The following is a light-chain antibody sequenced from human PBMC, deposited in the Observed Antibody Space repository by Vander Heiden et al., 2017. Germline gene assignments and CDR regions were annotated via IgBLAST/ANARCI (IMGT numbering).Light chain of an antibody. V-gene: IGLV1-47*02. CDR3: AAWDDSSYV. CDR2: SNN. J-gene: IGLJ1*01. Sequence: SVLTQPPSASGTPGQRVTISCSGSSSNIGSNYVYWYQQLPGTAPKLLIYSNNQRPSGVPDRFSGSKSGTSASLAISGLRSEDEADYYCAAWDDSSYVFGTGTKVTVL. CDR1: SSNIGSNY.